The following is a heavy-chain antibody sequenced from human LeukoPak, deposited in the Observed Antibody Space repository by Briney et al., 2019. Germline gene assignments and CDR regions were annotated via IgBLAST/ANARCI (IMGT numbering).Heavy chain of an antibody. CDR1: GYTFTAYY. D-gene: IGHD6-13*01. Sequence: ASVKVSCKASGYTFTAYYMHWVRQAPGKGLEWMGGFDPEDGETIYAQKFQGRVTITEDTSTDTAYMELSSLRSEDTAVYYCATGRIAAAAPDYWGQGTLVTVSS. CDR2: FDPEDGET. J-gene: IGHJ4*02. V-gene: IGHV1-24*01. CDR3: ATGRIAAAAPDY.